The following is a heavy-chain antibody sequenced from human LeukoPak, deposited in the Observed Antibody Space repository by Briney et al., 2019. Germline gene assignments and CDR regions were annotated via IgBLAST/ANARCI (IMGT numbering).Heavy chain of an antibody. D-gene: IGHD3-10*01. Sequence: SETLSLTCTVSGGSISSGGYYWSWIRQHPGKGLEWIGYIYYSGSTYYNPSLKSRVTISVDTSKNQFSLKLSSVTAADTAVYYCARIRGHGSGSYYCFDYWGQGTLVTVSS. CDR2: IYYSGST. CDR1: GGSISSGGYY. V-gene: IGHV4-31*03. J-gene: IGHJ4*02. CDR3: ARIRGHGSGSYYCFDY.